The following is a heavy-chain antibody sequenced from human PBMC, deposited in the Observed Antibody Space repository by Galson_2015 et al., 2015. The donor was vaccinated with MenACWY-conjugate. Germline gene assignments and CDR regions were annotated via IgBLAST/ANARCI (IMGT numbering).Heavy chain of an antibody. J-gene: IGHJ2*01. CDR2: IYSSGST. D-gene: IGHD5-24*01. V-gene: IGHV4-39*07. Sequence: SISSSSYYWGWIRQPPGKGLEWIGSIYSSGSTYYNPSLKSRVTISVDTSKNQFSLKLSSVTAADTAVYYCARGRLQLNWYFDLWGRGTLVTVSS. CDR1: SISSSSYY. CDR3: ARGRLQLNWYFDL.